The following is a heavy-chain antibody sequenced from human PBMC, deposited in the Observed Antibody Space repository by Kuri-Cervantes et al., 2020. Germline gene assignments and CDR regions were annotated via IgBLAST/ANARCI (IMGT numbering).Heavy chain of an antibody. CDR1: GYNFDNYA. Sequence: ASVQVSCKASGYNFDNYAMHWVRHAPGQRLEWLGWIIAGNGNTDSAQKFQGRVTITRDTFASTVYMELSRLRSDVTAVYYCSSWAASCRVDCYPSLDYWGQGTLVTVSS. CDR2: IIAGNGNT. D-gene: IGHD2-21*02. CDR3: SSWAASCRVDCYPSLDY. V-gene: IGHV1-3*01. J-gene: IGHJ4*02.